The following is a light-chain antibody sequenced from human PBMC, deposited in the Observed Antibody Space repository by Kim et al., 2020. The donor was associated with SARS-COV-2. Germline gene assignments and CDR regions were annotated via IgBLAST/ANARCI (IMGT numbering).Light chain of an antibody. V-gene: IGKV1-8*01. CDR2: AAS. J-gene: IGKJ1*01. Sequence: ASAGDRVTITCRASQGISSYLAWYQQKPGKAPKLLIYAASTLQSGVPARFSGSGSGTDFTLTISCLQSEDFATYYCQQYYSYPRTFGQGTKVDIK. CDR1: QGISSY. CDR3: QQYYSYPRT.